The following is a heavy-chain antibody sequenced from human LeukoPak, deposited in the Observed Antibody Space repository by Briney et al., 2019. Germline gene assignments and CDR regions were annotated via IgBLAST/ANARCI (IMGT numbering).Heavy chain of an antibody. V-gene: IGHV4-34*01. CDR1: GGSFSGYY. Sequence: SETLSLTCAVYGGSFSGYYWSWIRQPPGKGLEWIGEINHSGSTNYNPSLKSRVTISVDTSKNQFSLKLSSVTAADTAVYYCARLDSSGYSDAFNIWGQGTMVTVSS. D-gene: IGHD3-22*01. J-gene: IGHJ3*02. CDR2: INHSGST. CDR3: ARLDSSGYSDAFNI.